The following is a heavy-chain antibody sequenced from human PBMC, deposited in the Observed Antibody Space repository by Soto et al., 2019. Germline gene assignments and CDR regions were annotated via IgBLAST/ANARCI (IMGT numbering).Heavy chain of an antibody. CDR2: ISGSGLTI. D-gene: IGHD5-12*01. CDR1: GFTLSDHY. J-gene: IGHJ5*02. Sequence: GGSLRLSCAGSGFTLSDHYIDWVRQAPGEGLEWVSYISGSGLTIYYADSVKGRFTISRDNAKNSLYLQMNSLGVEDTAVYYCARGPYRNTYNWFDSWGQGTLVTVSS. V-gene: IGHV3-11*04. CDR3: ARGPYRNTYNWFDS.